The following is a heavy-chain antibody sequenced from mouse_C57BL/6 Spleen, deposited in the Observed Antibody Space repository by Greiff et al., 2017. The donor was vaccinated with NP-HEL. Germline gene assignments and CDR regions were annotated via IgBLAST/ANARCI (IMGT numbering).Heavy chain of an antibody. CDR3: ARDRAGSGYYFDY. J-gene: IGHJ2*01. D-gene: IGHD3-1*01. Sequence: QVQLQQSGAELVKPGASVKISCKASGYAFSSYWMNWVKQRPGKGLEWIGQIYPGDGDTNYNGKFKGKATLTADKSSSTAYMQLSSLTSEDSAVYFCARDRAGSGYYFDYWGQGTTLTVSS. CDR1: GYAFSSYW. CDR2: IYPGDGDT. V-gene: IGHV1-80*01.